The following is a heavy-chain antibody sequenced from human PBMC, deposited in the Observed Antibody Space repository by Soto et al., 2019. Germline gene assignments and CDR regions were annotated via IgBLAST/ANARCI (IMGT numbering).Heavy chain of an antibody. D-gene: IGHD1-1*01. Sequence: PGGSLRLSCAASGFTFISYGMHWVRQAPGKGLQWVAFISYDGSDRYYEDSVKGRFTISRGNSKNTLYLQINSLRAEDTAVYYCARATNYYYAMDAWGQGITVTAP. CDR2: ISYDGSDR. V-gene: IGHV3-33*05. CDR3: ARATNYYYAMDA. J-gene: IGHJ6*02. CDR1: GFTFISYG.